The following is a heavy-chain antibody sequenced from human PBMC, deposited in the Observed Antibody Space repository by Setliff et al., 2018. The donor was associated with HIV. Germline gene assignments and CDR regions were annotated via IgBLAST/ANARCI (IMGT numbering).Heavy chain of an antibody. J-gene: IGHJ4*02. D-gene: IGHD1-26*01. CDR3: AAVFTGEPGRSLDY. V-gene: IGHV3-53*01. CDR1: GFTVSSNY. CDR2: LYGTGGT. Sequence: GGSLRLSCAASGFTVSSNYMNWVRQAPGKGLEWVSILYGTGGTYYADSVKGRFTISRDSSKSTLYLQINSLRAEDTAVYYCAAVFTGEPGRSLDYWGQGTPVTVSS.